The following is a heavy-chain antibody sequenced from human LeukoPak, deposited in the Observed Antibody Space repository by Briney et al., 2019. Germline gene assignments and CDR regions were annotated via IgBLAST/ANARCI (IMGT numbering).Heavy chain of an antibody. D-gene: IGHD3-3*01. Sequence: GGSLRLSCAASGFTFSIYAMSWVRQAPGKGLEWVSAISGSGGSTYYADSVKGRFTISRDNSKNTLYLQMNSLRAEDTAVYYCAKVGGYYMSYDYWGQGTLVTVSS. V-gene: IGHV3-23*01. CDR2: ISGSGGST. CDR1: GFTFSIYA. CDR3: AKVGGYYMSYDY. J-gene: IGHJ4*02.